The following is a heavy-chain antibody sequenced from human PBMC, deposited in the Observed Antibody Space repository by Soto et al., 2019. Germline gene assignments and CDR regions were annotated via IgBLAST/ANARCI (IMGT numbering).Heavy chain of an antibody. J-gene: IGHJ4*02. Sequence: EVQLVESGGGLVKPGGSLRLSCAASGFTFNNAWMSWVRQAPGKGLEWVGRIKSKADGGTADHAAPVKGRFTISRDDSKNTLYLQMSSLNTEDTAIYYCTTGSVFGVVTYGEDYWGQGTLVTVSS. CDR3: TTGSVFGVVTYGEDY. V-gene: IGHV3-15*01. D-gene: IGHD3-3*01. CDR2: IKSKADGGTA. CDR1: GFTFNNAW.